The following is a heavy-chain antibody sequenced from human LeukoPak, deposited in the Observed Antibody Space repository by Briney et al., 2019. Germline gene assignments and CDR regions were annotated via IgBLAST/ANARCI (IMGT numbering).Heavy chain of an antibody. J-gene: IGHJ4*02. CDR2: IYYSGST. CDR1: GGSISSSSYY. CDR3: ARSTFSYYYDSSGYYHGPFDY. Sequence: PSETLSLTCTVSGGSISSSSYYWGWIRQPPGKGREWIGSIYYSGSTYYNPSLKSRVTISVDTSKNQLSLKLSSVTAADTAVYYCARSTFSYYYDSSGYYHGPFDYWGQGTLVTVSS. D-gene: IGHD3-22*01. V-gene: IGHV4-39*01.